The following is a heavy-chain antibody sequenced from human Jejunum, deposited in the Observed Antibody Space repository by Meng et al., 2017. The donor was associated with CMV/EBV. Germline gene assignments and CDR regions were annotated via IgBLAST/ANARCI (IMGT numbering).Heavy chain of an antibody. J-gene: IGHJ4*02. Sequence: SGASVSSGSYYWSWIRQPPGKGLEFIGYIYYNGNTNYNPSLMRRVTISLDTSQNHFSLKLTSVTAADTAVYYCARGTWAAAPSDYWGQGFRVTVSS. CDR2: IYYNGNT. CDR3: ARGTWAAAPSDY. CDR1: GASVSSGSYY. D-gene: IGHD1-1*01. V-gene: IGHV4-61*03.